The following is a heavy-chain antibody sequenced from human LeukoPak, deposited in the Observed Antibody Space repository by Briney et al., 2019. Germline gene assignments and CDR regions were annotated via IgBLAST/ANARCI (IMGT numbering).Heavy chain of an antibody. V-gene: IGHV3-74*01. CDR2: INSDGSST. CDR3: ARLTYYYDSSGYYLDY. Sequence: GGSLRLSXAASGFTFSSYWMHWVRQAPGKGLVWVSRINSDGSSTSYADSVKGRFTISRDNAKNTLYLQMNSLRAEDTAVYYCARLTYYYDSSGYYLDYWGQGTLVTVSS. CDR1: GFTFSSYW. J-gene: IGHJ4*02. D-gene: IGHD3-22*01.